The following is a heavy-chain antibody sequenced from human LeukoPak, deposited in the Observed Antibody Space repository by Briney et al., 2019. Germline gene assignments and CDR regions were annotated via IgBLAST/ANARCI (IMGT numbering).Heavy chain of an antibody. V-gene: IGHV1-2*02. J-gene: IGHJ5*02. CDR2: INPNSGDT. CDR3: ARGPLEYCSGGTCYSGRNWFDP. Sequence: ASVKVSCKASGYTFTGYYMHWVRQAPGQGLEWMGWINPNSGDTNYAQKFQGRVTTTRDTSISTVYMELRRLRYDDTAAYYCARGPLEYCSGGTCYSGRNWFDPWGQGTLVTVSS. D-gene: IGHD2-15*01. CDR1: GYTFTGYY.